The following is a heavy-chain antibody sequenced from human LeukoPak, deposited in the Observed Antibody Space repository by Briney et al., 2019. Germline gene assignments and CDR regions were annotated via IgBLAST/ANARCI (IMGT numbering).Heavy chain of an antibody. V-gene: IGHV4-39*01. D-gene: IGHD3-22*01. CDR2: IYYGGRT. J-gene: IGHJ1*01. CDR3: ERRRYYDGSGYLE. CDR1: GDSVSRSDSY. Sequence: SETLSLTCSVSGDSVSRSDSYWGWIRQPPGKGLEWIGTIYYGGRTYYSPSLKSRVTMSADPSNNQFSLNLRSVTAADTALYSCERRRYYDGSGYLEWGKGTL.